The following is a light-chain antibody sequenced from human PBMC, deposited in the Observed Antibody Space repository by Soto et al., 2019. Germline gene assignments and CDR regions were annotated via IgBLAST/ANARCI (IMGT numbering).Light chain of an antibody. Sequence: EVVLTQSPDTLSLPPGERATLSCRPSQSISSYLALYQQKPGQAPRLLIYDAASRATGIPARFSGSGSGTDFTLTISSLEPEDFAVYYCQQLTDWPPQWTFGQGTKVDI. CDR3: QQLTDWPPQWT. CDR2: DAA. CDR1: QSISSY. V-gene: IGKV3-11*01. J-gene: IGKJ1*01.